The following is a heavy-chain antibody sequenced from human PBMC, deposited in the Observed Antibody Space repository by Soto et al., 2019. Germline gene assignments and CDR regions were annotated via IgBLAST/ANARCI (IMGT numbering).Heavy chain of an antibody. CDR2: VNPSGGHT. J-gene: IGHJ4*02. Sequence: QVQLMQSGAEVKKPGASVKVSCKASGDTFTDYYIHWVRQAPGQGLEWMGTVNPSGGHTTYAQHFLGRVTMTRDTSTSTLYMELTSLTSDDTAVYYCAXGGHVVVVTAALDYWGQGTLVTVSS. D-gene: IGHD2-21*02. CDR1: GDTFTDYY. V-gene: IGHV1-46*01. CDR3: AXGGHVVVVTAALDY.